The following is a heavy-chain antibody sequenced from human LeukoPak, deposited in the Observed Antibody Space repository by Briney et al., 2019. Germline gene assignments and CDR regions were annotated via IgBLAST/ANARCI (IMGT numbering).Heavy chain of an antibody. Sequence: GGSLRLSCAASGFTFSSYSMNWVRQAPGKGLEWVSAISGSGGSTYYADSVKGRFTISRDNSENTLYLQMNSLRAEDTAVYYCAKGSCSSTSCHPAFDIWGQGTMVTVSS. CDR2: ISGSGGST. CDR1: GFTFSSYS. CDR3: AKGSCSSTSCHPAFDI. J-gene: IGHJ3*02. V-gene: IGHV3-23*01. D-gene: IGHD2-2*01.